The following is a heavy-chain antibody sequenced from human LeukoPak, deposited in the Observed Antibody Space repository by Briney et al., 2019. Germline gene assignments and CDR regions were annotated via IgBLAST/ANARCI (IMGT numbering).Heavy chain of an antibody. D-gene: IGHD6-13*01. CDR3: AREVVYSSSSIHRGYFDY. J-gene: IGHJ4*02. V-gene: IGHV4-4*07. Sequence: PWETLSLTCTASGVSISSYYRSWIRQPPGKGLEWIARIYSSGSTNYNPTLRSRVSVSADTSRNPFSLKLSSVTAADTAVYYCAREVVYSSSSIHRGYFDYWGQGTLVTVSS. CDR1: GVSISSYY. CDR2: IYSSGST.